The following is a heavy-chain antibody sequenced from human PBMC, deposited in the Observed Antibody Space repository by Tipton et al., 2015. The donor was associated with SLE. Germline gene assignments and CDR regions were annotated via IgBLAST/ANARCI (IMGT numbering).Heavy chain of an antibody. D-gene: IGHD4-11*01. V-gene: IGHV1-2*02. J-gene: IGHJ4*02. CDR3: ARGFRGRDYLYFDY. CDR2: INPNSGDT. CDR1: GYTFTGYH. Sequence: QLVQSGAEVRKPGASVKVSCKASGYTFTGYHMHWVRQAPGQGLEWMGWINPNSGDTNYAQKFQGRVTMTRDTSISTAYMELSRLRSDDTAVYYCARGFRGRDYLYFDYWGQGTQVTVSS.